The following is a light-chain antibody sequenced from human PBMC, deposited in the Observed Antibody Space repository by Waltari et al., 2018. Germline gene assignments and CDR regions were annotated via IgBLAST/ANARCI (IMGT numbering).Light chain of an antibody. CDR1: GGSIVNNY. CDR2: EDD. Sequence: NFLLTQPHSVSESPGTTVIISCTRSGGSIVNNYVQWYQHRPGSAPSIVIYEDDQRPPGVPYRFSCSIDSSSNSASLTISGLKTEDEADYYCQSYTSSAVFGGGTKLTV. J-gene: IGLJ3*02. V-gene: IGLV6-57*04. CDR3: QSYTSSAV.